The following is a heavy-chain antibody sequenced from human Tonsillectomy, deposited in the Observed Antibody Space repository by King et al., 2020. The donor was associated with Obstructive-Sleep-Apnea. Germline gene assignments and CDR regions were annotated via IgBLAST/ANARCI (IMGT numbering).Heavy chain of an antibody. J-gene: IGHJ4*02. Sequence: VQLVESGGGLVQPGGSLRLSCAASGFTFSSYWMSWVRQAPGKGLEWVANIKQDGSGKYYVDSVKGRFTISRDNAKNSLYLQMNSLRAEDTAVYYCAREAGSGWFDYWGQGTLVTVSS. V-gene: IGHV3-7*03. CDR1: GFTFSSYW. D-gene: IGHD6-19*01. CDR3: AREAGSGWFDY. CDR2: IKQDGSGK.